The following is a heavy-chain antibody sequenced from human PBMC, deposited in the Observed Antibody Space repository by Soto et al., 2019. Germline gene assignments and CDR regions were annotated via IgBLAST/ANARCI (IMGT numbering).Heavy chain of an antibody. V-gene: IGHV3-74*01. D-gene: IGHD2-21*02. CDR3: AKDPQAYCGGDCYYYFDY. CDR1: GITLSHFW. Sequence: GGSLRLSCPASGITLSHFWMHWVRQAPGKGLVWVSRINNDGSGTSYADFVKGRFTISRDDSKNTLYLQMNSLRAEDTALYYCAKDPQAYCGGDCYYYFDYWGQGTLVTVSS. CDR2: INNDGSGT. J-gene: IGHJ4*02.